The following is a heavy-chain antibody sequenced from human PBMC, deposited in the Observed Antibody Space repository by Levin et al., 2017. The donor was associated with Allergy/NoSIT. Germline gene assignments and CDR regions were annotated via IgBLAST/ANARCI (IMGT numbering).Heavy chain of an antibody. D-gene: IGHD2-2*01. J-gene: IGHJ4*02. CDR1: GFTFSNYW. CDR3: ARAYFRDCSSPSCAYFDS. V-gene: IGHV3-7*01. Sequence: GGSLRLSCAASGFTFSNYWMSWVRQAPGKGLEWVASINHDGSDKHYVDSVKGRFTISRDDAGNSLYLQMNSLRAEDTAVYYCARAYFRDCSSPSCAYFDSWGQGILVTVSS. CDR2: INHDGSDK.